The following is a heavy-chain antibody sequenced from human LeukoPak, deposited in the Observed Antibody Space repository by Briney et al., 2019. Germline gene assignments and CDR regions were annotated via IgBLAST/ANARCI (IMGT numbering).Heavy chain of an antibody. CDR2: ISSSSSTR. Sequence: GGSLRLSCVAFGFAFRTYSMNWVRQAPGKGLEWVSYISSSSSTRYYADSVKGRFTISRDNAKNSVYLQMNSLRGEDTAVYYCARRGYSGYDPYYMDVWGKGTTVTVSS. J-gene: IGHJ6*03. D-gene: IGHD5-12*01. V-gene: IGHV3-48*01. CDR1: GFAFRTYS. CDR3: ARRGYSGYDPYYMDV.